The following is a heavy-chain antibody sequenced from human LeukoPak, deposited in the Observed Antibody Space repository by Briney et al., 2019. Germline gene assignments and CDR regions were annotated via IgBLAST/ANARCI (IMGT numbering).Heavy chain of an antibody. V-gene: IGHV3-11*01. Sequence: PGSSLRLSCAASGFTFDDCAMHWVRQAPGKGLEWVSYISSTGSTMYYADSVKGRFTISRDNAKNSLYLQMNSLRAEDAAVYYCGRDGSGSPDYWGQGTLVTVSS. CDR2: ISSTGSTM. J-gene: IGHJ4*02. CDR1: GFTFDDCA. D-gene: IGHD3-10*01. CDR3: GRDGSGSPDY.